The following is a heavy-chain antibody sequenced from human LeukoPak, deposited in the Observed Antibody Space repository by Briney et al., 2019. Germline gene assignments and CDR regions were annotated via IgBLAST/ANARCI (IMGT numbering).Heavy chain of an antibody. CDR3: ARATMIVVVPNRTRDFDY. CDR1: GGSFSGYY. Sequence: PSETLSLTCAVYGGSFSGYYWSWIRQPPGKGLEWIGEINQSGSTNYNPSLKSRVTISVDTSKNQFSLKLSSVTAEDTAVYYCARATMIVVVPNRTRDFDYWGQGTLVTVSS. D-gene: IGHD3-22*01. J-gene: IGHJ4*02. CDR2: INQSGST. V-gene: IGHV4-34*01.